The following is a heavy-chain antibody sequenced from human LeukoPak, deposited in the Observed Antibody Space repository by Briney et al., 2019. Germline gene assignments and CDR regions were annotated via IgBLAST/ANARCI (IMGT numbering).Heavy chain of an antibody. Sequence: ASVKVSCKASGYTFTGYYMHWVRQAPGQGLEWMGWINPNSGGTNYAQNFQGRVTMTRDTSISTAYMEVSRLRSDDTAVYYCARDTNGNTFGYWGQGTLLTVSS. CDR1: GYTFTGYY. V-gene: IGHV1-2*02. D-gene: IGHD1-1*01. CDR3: ARDTNGNTFGY. J-gene: IGHJ4*02. CDR2: INPNSGGT.